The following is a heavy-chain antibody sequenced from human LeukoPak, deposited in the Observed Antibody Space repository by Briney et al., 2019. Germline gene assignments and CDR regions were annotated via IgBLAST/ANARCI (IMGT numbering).Heavy chain of an antibody. CDR2: IHSGGST. Sequence: GGSLRLSCAASGFTVSSNYMSWVRQAPGKGLEWVSLIHSGGSTHYADSVKGRFTISRDNSKNTLYLQMSSLRAEDTAVYYCAGFSHKGVWGQGTTVTVSS. J-gene: IGHJ6*02. V-gene: IGHV3-53*01. CDR1: GFTVSSNY. CDR3: AGFSHKGV.